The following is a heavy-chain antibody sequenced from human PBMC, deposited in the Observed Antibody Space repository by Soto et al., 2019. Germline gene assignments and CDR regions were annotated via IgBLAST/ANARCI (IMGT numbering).Heavy chain of an antibody. CDR1: GASISNYY. V-gene: IGHV4-4*07. D-gene: IGHD1-1*01. J-gene: IGHJ4*02. Sequence: SETLSLTCTVSGASISNYYWSWIRQPARKGLECLGRIYASGTTTYNPSLRSRVTMSVDTSKNQFSLNLNSVTAADTAVYYCARESRSELGTVEYWGQGTLVTVSS. CDR3: ARESRSELGTVEY. CDR2: IYASGTT.